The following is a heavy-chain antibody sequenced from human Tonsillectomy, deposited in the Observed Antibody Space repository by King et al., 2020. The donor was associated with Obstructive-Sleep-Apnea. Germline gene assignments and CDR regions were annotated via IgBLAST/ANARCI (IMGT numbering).Heavy chain of an antibody. CDR3: AGEGYISRWGAFDI. CDR2: ISAYNGNT. J-gene: IGHJ4*02. CDR1: GYTFTSYG. V-gene: IGHV1-18*04. D-gene: IGHD6-13*01. Sequence: LQLVQSGAEVKKPGASVKVSCKASGYTFTSYGISWVRQAPGQGLEWRGWISAYNGNTNYAQKLQSRVTTTTDTSTSTAYMELRSLRSDDTAVYYCAGEGYISRWGAFDIWGQGTLVTVSS.